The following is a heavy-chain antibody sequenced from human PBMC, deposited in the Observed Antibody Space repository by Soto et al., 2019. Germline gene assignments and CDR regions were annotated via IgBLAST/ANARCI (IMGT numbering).Heavy chain of an antibody. D-gene: IGHD6-19*01. CDR2: IIPIFGTA. CDR1: GGTFSSYA. J-gene: IGHJ6*02. CDR3: ARPLKQWLVPAINYYYGMDV. Sequence: SVKVSCKASGGTFSSYAISWVRQAPGQGLEWMGGIIPIFGTANYAQKFQGRVTITADESTSTAYMELSSLRSEDTAVYYCARPLKQWLVPAINYYYGMDVWGQGTTVTVSS. V-gene: IGHV1-69*13.